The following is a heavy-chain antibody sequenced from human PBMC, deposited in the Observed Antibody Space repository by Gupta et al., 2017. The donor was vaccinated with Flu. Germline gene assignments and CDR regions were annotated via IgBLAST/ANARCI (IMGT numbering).Heavy chain of an antibody. J-gene: IGHJ4*02. CDR3: ARGHWDS. CDR2: ISSSAVT. V-gene: IGHV3-48*03. CDR1: DFAVSVYE. Sequence: EVQVVESGGGLAQPGGSPSLSCEVSDFAVSVYEFSWVRLAPGKGLQWISFISSSAVTYYTDPVKGRFTISRDNAKNSVYLQMNNLRVEDTAIYYCARGHWDSWGQGTLVTVSS.